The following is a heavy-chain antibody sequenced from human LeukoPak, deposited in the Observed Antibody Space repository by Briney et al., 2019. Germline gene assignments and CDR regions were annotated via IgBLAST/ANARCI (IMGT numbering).Heavy chain of an antibody. Sequence: GGSLRLSCAASGFTVNSYWMHWVRQAPGKGLRWVSRNNSDGSSTSYADSVKGRFTISRDNAKNTLYLQMNSLRAEDTAVYYCARAGKAARPGTNNYYYYGMDVWGQGTTVTVSS. CDR3: ARAGKAARPGTNNYYYYGMDV. CDR1: GFTVNSYW. D-gene: IGHD6-6*01. CDR2: NNSDGSST. V-gene: IGHV3-74*01. J-gene: IGHJ6*02.